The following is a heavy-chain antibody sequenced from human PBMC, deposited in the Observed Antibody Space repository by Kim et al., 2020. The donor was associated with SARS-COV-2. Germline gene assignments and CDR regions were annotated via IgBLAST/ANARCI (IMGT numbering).Heavy chain of an antibody. CDR2: IYYSGGT. D-gene: IGHD1-26*01. J-gene: IGHJ3*02. V-gene: IGHV4-59*01. CDR3: ARGTIVGATPADAFDI. CDR1: GGSISSYY. Sequence: SETLSLTCTVYGGSISSYYWSWIRQPPGKGLEWIGYIYYSGGTKYNPSLKSRVTISVDTSKNQFSLKMSSVTAADTDEFYCARGTIVGATPADAFDIWG.